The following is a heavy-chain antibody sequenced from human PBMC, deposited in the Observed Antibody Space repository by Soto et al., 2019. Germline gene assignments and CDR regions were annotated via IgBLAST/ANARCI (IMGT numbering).Heavy chain of an antibody. CDR3: ARHHYDFWSGYYGWFDP. D-gene: IGHD3-3*01. V-gene: IGHV1-18*04. CDR1: GYTFTSYG. J-gene: IGHJ5*02. Sequence: ASGKVSCKASGYTFTSYGISWVRQAPGQGLEWMGWISAYNGNTNYAQKLQGRVTMTTDTSTSTAYMELRSLRSDDTAVYYCARHHYDFWSGYYGWFDPWGQGTLVTVSS. CDR2: ISAYNGNT.